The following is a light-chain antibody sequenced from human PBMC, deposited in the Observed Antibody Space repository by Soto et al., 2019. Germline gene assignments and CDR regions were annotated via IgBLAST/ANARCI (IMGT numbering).Light chain of an antibody. CDR2: DNS. CDR1: SSSGGSVYN. Sequence: QSVLTQPPSVSGAPGQRVTISYIGSSSSGGSVYNVHWYQQRPGTAPRLLIYDNSHRPSGVPDRFSGSKSGTSASLAITGLQAEDEADYYCQSYDSGLGGYVIFGGGTKLTVL. CDR3: QSYDSGLGGYVI. J-gene: IGLJ2*01. V-gene: IGLV1-40*01.